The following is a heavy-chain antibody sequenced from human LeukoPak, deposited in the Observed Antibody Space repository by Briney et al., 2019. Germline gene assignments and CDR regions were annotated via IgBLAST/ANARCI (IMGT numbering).Heavy chain of an antibody. J-gene: IGHJ4*02. CDR2: IYYSGST. D-gene: IGHD5-12*01. Sequence: SETLSLTCTVSGGSISSSSYYWGWLRQPPGKGLEWIGSIYYSGSTYYNPSLKSRVTISVDTSKNQFSLMLSSVTAADTAVYYCARVDIVPTADYWGQGTLVTVSS. V-gene: IGHV4-39*01. CDR1: GGSISSSSYY. CDR3: ARVDIVPTADY.